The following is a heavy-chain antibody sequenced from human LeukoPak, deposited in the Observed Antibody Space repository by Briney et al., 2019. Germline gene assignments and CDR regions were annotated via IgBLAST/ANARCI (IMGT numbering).Heavy chain of an antibody. CDR3: ARVYLERLTAGYFDH. CDR2: ISYDGRQK. V-gene: IGHV3-30*04. Sequence: GGSLRLSSAASGFTFSSYAMSSVRQAPGKGLEWVAVISYDGRQKYYAHSVKGRFTISRDNSKNTLYLQMNSLRDEDSAAYYCARVYLERLTAGYFDHWGQGTWVTVSP. J-gene: IGHJ4*02. D-gene: IGHD2-8*01. CDR1: GFTFSSYA.